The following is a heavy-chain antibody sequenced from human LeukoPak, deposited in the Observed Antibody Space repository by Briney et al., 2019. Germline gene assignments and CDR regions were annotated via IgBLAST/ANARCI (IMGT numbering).Heavy chain of an antibody. CDR1: GFTFSSYG. CDR2: IWYDGSNK. J-gene: IGHJ3*02. D-gene: IGHD3-3*01. Sequence: GGSLRLSCAASGFTFSSYGMDWVRQAPGKGLEWVAVIWYDGSNKYYADSVKGRFTISRDNSKNTLYLQMNSLRAEDTAVYYCATLPSLRFLEWLLINAFDIWGQGTMVTVSS. V-gene: IGHV3-33*01. CDR3: ATLPSLRFLEWLLINAFDI.